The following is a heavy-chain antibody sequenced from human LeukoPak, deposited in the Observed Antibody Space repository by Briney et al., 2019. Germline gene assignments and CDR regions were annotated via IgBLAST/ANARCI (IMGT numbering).Heavy chain of an antibody. Sequence: ASVKVSCKVSGYTLTELSMHWVRQAPGKGLEWMGGFDPEDGETIYAQKFQGRVTMTEDTSTDTAYMELSSLRSEDTAVYYCATGCISLRYFDWFPFSDWGQGTLVTVSS. J-gene: IGHJ4*02. CDR3: ATGCISLRYFDWFPFSD. CDR1: GYTLTELS. D-gene: IGHD3-9*01. CDR2: FDPEDGET. V-gene: IGHV1-24*01.